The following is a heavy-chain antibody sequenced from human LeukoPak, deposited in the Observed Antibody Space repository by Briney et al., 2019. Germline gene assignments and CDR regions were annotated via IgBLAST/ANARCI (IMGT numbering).Heavy chain of an antibody. CDR2: IYSGGST. CDR3: ASLGY. V-gene: IGHV3-66*02. J-gene: IGHJ4*02. Sequence: GGSLRLSCVVSGLIVTRDYMSWVRQAPGKGLEWVSAIYSGGSTYYADSVKGRFTISRDNYKNTLYLQMNSLRAADTAVYYCASLGYWGQGTLVTVSS. CDR1: GLIVTRDY.